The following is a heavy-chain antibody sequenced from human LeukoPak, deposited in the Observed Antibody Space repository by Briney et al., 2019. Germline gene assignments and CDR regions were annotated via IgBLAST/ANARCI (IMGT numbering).Heavy chain of an antibody. J-gene: IGHJ6*02. D-gene: IGHD6-13*01. CDR2: ISWDGGST. CDR3: ALIAAAGTRLGSRYYYGMDV. V-gene: IGHV3-43*01. Sequence: GGSLRLSCAASGFTFDDYTMHWVRQAPGKGLEWVSLISWDGGSTYYADSVKGRFTISRDNSKNSLYLQMNSLRTEDTALYYCALIAAAGTRLGSRYYYGMDVWGQGTTVTVSS. CDR1: GFTFDDYT.